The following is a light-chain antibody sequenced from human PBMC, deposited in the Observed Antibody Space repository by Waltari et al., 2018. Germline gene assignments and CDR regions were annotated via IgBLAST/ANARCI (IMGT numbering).Light chain of an antibody. CDR2: AAS. CDR1: QDIRND. V-gene: IGKV1-6*01. Sequence: AIQMTQSPSSLSPFVGDRVTITCRASQDIRNDLGWYQQKSGKAPKLLIYAASSLQSGAPSRFSGSGSGTDFTLTISGLQPEDFVTFYCLQDYSYPYTFGQGTKLEIK. J-gene: IGKJ2*01. CDR3: LQDYSYPYT.